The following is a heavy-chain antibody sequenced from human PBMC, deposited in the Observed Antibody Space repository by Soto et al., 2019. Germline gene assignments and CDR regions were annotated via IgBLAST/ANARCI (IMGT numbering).Heavy chain of an antibody. V-gene: IGHV4-34*01. CDR1: GRSFSGHY. D-gene: IGHD2-8*01. J-gene: IGHJ6*02. CDR3: ARVRLNRINCTDGVCYYYYYYGMDV. Sequence: AGTLSLSRAVYGRSFSGHYWSWLRERPGKGLEWIGGIYHSGSRSCKPPLKSRFPISLDPHKNQFSLNMSSVTTADTAVYYCARVRLNRINCTDGVCYYYYYYGMDVWGQGTTVT. CDR2: IYHSGSR.